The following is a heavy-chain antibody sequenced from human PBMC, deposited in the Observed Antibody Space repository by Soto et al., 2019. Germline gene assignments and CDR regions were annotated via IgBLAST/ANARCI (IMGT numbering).Heavy chain of an antibody. V-gene: IGHV4-59*01. Sequence: SETLSLTCTVSGGSMSNNYWSWIRQPPGKGLEWIGYIYYSGSTSYNPSLKSRVAMSVDTSKNQFSLKLSSVTAADTAVYFCARGGWYNDYWGQGTLVTVSS. D-gene: IGHD6-19*01. CDR1: GGSMSNNY. J-gene: IGHJ4*02. CDR3: ARGGWYNDY. CDR2: IYYSGST.